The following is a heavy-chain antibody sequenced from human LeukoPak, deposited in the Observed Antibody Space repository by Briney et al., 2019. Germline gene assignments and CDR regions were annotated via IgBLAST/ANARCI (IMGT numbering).Heavy chain of an antibody. CDR2: IWYDGTNK. Sequence: GGSLRLSCAASGFSFDSYGMHWVRQAPGKGLEWVATIWYDGTNKYYADSVKGRFTISRDNSKNTLYLQMNSLRAEDTAVYYCAKEATGSYYFDYWGQGTLVTVSS. V-gene: IGHV3-33*06. CDR1: GFSFDSYG. J-gene: IGHJ4*02. CDR3: AKEATGSYYFDY. D-gene: IGHD3-16*02.